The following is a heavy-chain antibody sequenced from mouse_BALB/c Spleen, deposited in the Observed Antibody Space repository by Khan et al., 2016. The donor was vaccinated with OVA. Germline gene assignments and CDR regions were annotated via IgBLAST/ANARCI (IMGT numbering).Heavy chain of an antibody. CDR1: GFTFTSYT. CDR2: INPSSGYT. J-gene: IGHJ4*01. Sequence: VQLQESGAELVKPGASVKMSCKASGFTFTSYTMHWVKQRPGQGLEWIGYINPSSGYTNYNQKFKDKATLTADKSSSTAYMQLSSLTSEDSAVYDCSSKSTRVSYWGQGTTVTVSS. V-gene: IGHV1S26*01. D-gene: IGHD3-1*01. CDR3: SSKSTRVSY.